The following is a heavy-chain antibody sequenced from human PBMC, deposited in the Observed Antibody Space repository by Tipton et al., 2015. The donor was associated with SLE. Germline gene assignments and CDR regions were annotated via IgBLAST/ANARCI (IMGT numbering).Heavy chain of an antibody. CDR1: GFRFSTFG. V-gene: IGHV3-30*02. J-gene: IGHJ3*01. CDR3: ATLSGRDM. Sequence: SGFRFSTFGMHWVRQAPGKGLEWVAFIRNDGNVKNYADSARGRFTLSRDNFRKTLVLQMNSLRPEDTAVYYCATLSGRDMWGQGTMVTVPS. CDR2: IRNDGNVK. D-gene: IGHD6-19*01.